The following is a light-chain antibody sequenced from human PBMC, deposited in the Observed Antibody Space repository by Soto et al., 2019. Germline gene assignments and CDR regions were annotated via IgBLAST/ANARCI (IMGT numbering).Light chain of an antibody. Sequence: DIQLTQSPSFLSASVGDRVTITCRASQDISSRLVWFQQEPGKAPKLLIYAASTLQSGVPSRFTGVGAGTEFTLTISSLQPEDFATYYCLQLNSLPPTFGQGTKVETK. CDR2: AAS. V-gene: IGKV1-9*01. CDR1: QDISSR. CDR3: LQLNSLPPT. J-gene: IGKJ1*01.